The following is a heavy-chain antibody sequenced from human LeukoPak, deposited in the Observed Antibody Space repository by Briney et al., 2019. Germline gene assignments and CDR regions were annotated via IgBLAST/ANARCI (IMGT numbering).Heavy chain of an antibody. J-gene: IGHJ4*02. CDR1: GFTFSSYA. CDR3: AKGTGYSYGRYYFDY. CDR2: ITASGGNT. Sequence: PGGSLRLSCAASGFTFSSYAMGWVRQAPGKGLEWFSAITASGGNTYYADSVKGRFTISRDNSKNTLYLQVNSLRAEDTAVYYCAKGTGYSYGRYYFDYWGQGTLVTVSS. D-gene: IGHD5-18*01. V-gene: IGHV3-23*01.